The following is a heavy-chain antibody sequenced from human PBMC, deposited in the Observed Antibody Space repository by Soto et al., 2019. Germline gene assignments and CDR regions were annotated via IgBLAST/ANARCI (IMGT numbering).Heavy chain of an antibody. J-gene: IGHJ6*02. CDR1: GFTFSSYS. Sequence: GGSLRLSCAASGFTFSSYSMNWVRQAPGKGLEWVSSISSSSSYIYYADSLKGRFTISRDNAKNSLYLQMNSLRAEDTAVYYCARVATMIVVVLDVWGQGTTVTVSS. CDR2: ISSSSSYI. D-gene: IGHD3-22*01. V-gene: IGHV3-21*01. CDR3: ARVATMIVVVLDV.